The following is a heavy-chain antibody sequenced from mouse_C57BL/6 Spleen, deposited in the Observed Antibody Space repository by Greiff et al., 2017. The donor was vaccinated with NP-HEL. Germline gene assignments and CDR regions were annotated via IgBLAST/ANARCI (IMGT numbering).Heavy chain of an antibody. J-gene: IGHJ4*01. V-gene: IGHV1-82*01. CDR3: AREVPVYAMDY. CDR2: IYPGDGDT. Sequence: QVQLQQSGPELVKPGASVKISCKASGYAFSSSWMNWVKQRPGKGLEWIGRIYPGDGDTNYNGKFKGKATLTADKSSSTAYMQLSSLTSEDSAVYVGAREVPVYAMDYWGQGTSVTVSS. CDR1: GYAFSSSW.